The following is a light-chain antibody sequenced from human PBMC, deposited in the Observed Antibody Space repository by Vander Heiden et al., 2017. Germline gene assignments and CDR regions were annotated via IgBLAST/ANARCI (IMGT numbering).Light chain of an antibody. V-gene: IGKV1-5*03. CDR2: KAS. CDR1: QSISSW. Sequence: DIQMTQSPSTLSASVGDRVTITCRASQSISSWLAWYQQKPGKAPKLLIYKASRGESGVPLRFSGSGYGTEFTLTSSSRQPDDFANYYCQQDNSYRSFGQGTKVEIK. J-gene: IGKJ1*01. CDR3: QQDNSYRS.